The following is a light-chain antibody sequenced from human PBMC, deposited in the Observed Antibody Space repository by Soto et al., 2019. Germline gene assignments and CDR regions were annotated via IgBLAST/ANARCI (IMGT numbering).Light chain of an antibody. Sequence: EIVMTQSPATLSVSPGERATLSCRASQSVSSNLAWYQQKPGQAPRLLIYGASTRATGIPARFSGSGSGTEFTLTISSLQSEDFAVYYCQQYNNWPSGTFGQGTKGEIK. V-gene: IGKV3-15*01. CDR2: GAS. CDR3: QQYNNWPSGT. J-gene: IGKJ1*01. CDR1: QSVSSN.